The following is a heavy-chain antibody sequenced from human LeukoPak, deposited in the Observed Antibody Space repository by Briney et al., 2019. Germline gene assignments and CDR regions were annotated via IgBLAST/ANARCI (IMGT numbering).Heavy chain of an antibody. D-gene: IGHD6-13*01. CDR1: GYTFTGYY. CDR2: INPNSGGT. CDR3: ARERGSADSSSWYGVDY. Sequence: ASVKVSCKASGYTFTGYYMHWVRQAPGQGLEWMGWINPNSGGTNCAQKFQGRVTMTRDTSISTAYMELSRLRSDDTAVYYCARERGSADSSSWYGVDYWGQGTLVTVSS. V-gene: IGHV1-2*02. J-gene: IGHJ4*02.